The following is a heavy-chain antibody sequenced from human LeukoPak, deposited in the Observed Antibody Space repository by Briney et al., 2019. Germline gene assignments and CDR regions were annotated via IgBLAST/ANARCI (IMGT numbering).Heavy chain of an antibody. CDR2: INPNSGGT. D-gene: IGHD5-18*01. V-gene: IGHV1-2*02. CDR3: ARAHPTWIQLWSHSKSY. J-gene: IGHJ4*02. CDR1: GYAFTGYY. Sequence: ASVKVSSKASGYAFTGYYMHWVRQAPGQGLEWMGWINPNSGGTNYAQKFQGRVTMTRDTSISTAYMELSRLRSDDTAVYYCARAHPTWIQLWSHSKSYWGQGTLVTVSS.